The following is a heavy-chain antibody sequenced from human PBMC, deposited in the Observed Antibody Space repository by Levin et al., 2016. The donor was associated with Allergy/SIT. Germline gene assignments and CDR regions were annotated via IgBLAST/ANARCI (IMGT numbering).Heavy chain of an antibody. CDR1: GFNFGTYT. Sequence: GESLKISCVASGFNFGTYTMHWVRQAPGKGPEWIASLTSSSTYTDYADSVKGRFTMSRDNAKNSLYLHMDTLRVDDTAVYFCARASWDSGFDKIFFDSWGQGTLVTVAS. CDR3: ARASWDSGFDKIFFDS. D-gene: IGHD5-12*01. V-gene: IGHV3-21*01. J-gene: IGHJ4*02. CDR2: LTSSSTYT.